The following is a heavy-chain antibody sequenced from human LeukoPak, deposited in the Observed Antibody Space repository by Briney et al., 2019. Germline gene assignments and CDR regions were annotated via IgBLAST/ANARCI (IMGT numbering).Heavy chain of an antibody. J-gene: IGHJ4*02. D-gene: IGHD2-8*01. V-gene: IGHV3-66*01. CDR3: ARDRGCTSGTCYSDY. CDR2: IYGGGST. Sequence: PGGSLRLSCAASGFTVSSDYMSWVRQTPGKGLEWVSVIYGGGSTFYADSVKGRFTISRDSSKNTLYLQMNNLRVEDTAVYYCARDRGCTSGTCYSDYWGQGAQVTVSS. CDR1: GFTVSSDY.